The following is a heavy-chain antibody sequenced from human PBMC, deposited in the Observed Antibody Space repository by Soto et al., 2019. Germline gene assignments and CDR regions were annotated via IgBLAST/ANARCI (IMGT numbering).Heavy chain of an antibody. CDR1: GYTFIDYF. D-gene: IGHD6-19*01. CDR3: VRSSGWSRFDY. J-gene: IGHJ4*02. V-gene: IGHV1-2*02. CDR2: IDANSGGT. Sequence: QVHLVQSGADVKKPGGSVKVSCKASGYTFIDYFLHWVRQAPGQGLEWMGWIDANSGGTNYAPKFQDRVTMTRDTSIGTAYMELSSLNSDDTAVYYCVRSSGWSRFDYWGQGTLVTVSS.